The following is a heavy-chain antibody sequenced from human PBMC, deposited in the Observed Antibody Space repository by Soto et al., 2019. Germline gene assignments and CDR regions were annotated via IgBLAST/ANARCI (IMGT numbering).Heavy chain of an antibody. Sequence: GASVKVSCKASGYTFTGYYMHWVRQAPGQGLEWMGWINPNSGGTNYAQKFQGWVTMTRDTSISTAYMELSRLRSDDTAVYYCAGGGKRLGFCCGGSCDGAPDYYNYYYMDVGGKGTTVPVS. CDR1: GYTFTGYY. CDR3: AGGGKRLGFCCGGSCDGAPDYYNYYYMDV. V-gene: IGHV1-2*04. D-gene: IGHD2-15*01. CDR2: INPNSGGT. J-gene: IGHJ6*03.